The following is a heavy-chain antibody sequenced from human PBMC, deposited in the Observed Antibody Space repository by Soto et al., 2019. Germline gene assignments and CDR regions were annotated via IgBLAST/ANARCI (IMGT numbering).Heavy chain of an antibody. J-gene: IGHJ4*02. CDR1: GGSISSYY. CDR3: ARRWGTSFDF. CDR2: IYYSGST. Sequence: QVQLQESGPGLVQPSETLSLTCTVSGGSISSYYWSWIRQPPGKGLEWIGYIYYSGSTHYNPTLKSRVTISVDTSKNQFSLKLSSVTAADTAVYYCARRWGTSFDFWGQGTLVTVSS. D-gene: IGHD7-27*01. V-gene: IGHV4-59*01.